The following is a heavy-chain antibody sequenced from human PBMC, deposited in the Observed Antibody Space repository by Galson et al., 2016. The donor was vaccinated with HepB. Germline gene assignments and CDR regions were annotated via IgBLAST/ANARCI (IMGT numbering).Heavy chain of an antibody. Sequence: SLRLSCAGSGFTFAGYAMSWVRQAPGKGLEWVSSINGNSGSLYYADSVKGRFTVSRDNSKETLYLEMNSLRVEDTALYYCARVLQGRRREGHNYFDNWGQGTLVTVSS. CDR3: ARVLQGRRREGHNYFDN. D-gene: IGHD5-24*01. CDR1: GFTFAGYA. J-gene: IGHJ4*02. CDR2: INGNSGSL. V-gene: IGHV3-23*01.